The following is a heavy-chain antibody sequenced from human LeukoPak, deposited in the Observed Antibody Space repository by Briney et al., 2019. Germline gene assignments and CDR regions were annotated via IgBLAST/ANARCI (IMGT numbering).Heavy chain of an antibody. Sequence: PSETLSLTCTVSGGSISSSSYYWGWIRQPPGKGLEWIGSIYYSGSTYYNPSLKSRVTISVDTSKTQFSLKLSSVTAADTAVYYCARHLGFLEWPYFDYWGQGALVTVSS. V-gene: IGHV4-39*01. J-gene: IGHJ4*02. CDR3: ARHLGFLEWPYFDY. CDR1: GGSISSSSYY. CDR2: IYYSGST. D-gene: IGHD3-3*01.